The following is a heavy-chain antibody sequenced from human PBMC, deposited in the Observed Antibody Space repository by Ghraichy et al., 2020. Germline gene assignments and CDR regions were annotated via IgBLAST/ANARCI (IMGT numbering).Heavy chain of an antibody. Sequence: SVKVSCKASGGTFSSYAISWVRQAPGQGLEWMGGIIPIFGTANYAQKFQGRVTITADESTSTAYMELSSLRSEDTAVYYCARGGRYYDSSGYHAAFDIWGQGTMVTVSS. D-gene: IGHD3-22*01. J-gene: IGHJ3*02. V-gene: IGHV1-69*13. CDR1: GGTFSSYA. CDR2: IIPIFGTA. CDR3: ARGGRYYDSSGYHAAFDI.